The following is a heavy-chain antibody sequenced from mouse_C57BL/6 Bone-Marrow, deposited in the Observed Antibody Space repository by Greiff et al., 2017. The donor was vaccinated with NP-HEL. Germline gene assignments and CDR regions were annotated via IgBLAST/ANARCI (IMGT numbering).Heavy chain of an antibody. J-gene: IGHJ4*01. V-gene: IGHV7-3*01. Sequence: EVKLMESGGGLVQPGCSLSLSCAASGFTFTDYYMSWVRQPPGKALEWLAFIRNKANGSTTEYSASVKGRFTISRDNSQIILYLQLNALRAEDSENYYGERSIYYGYADGPFYAMDYWGKGTSVTVSS. CDR3: ERSIYYGYADGPFYAMDY. CDR2: IRNKANGSTT. D-gene: IGHD2-2*01. CDR1: GFTFTDYY.